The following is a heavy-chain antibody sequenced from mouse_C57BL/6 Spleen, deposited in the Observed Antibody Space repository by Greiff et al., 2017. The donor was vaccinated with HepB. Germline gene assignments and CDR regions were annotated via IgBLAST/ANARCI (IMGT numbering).Heavy chain of an antibody. D-gene: IGHD4-1*01. V-gene: IGHV1-55*01. CDR3: AREPKTGTEEAMDY. CDR1: GYTFTSYW. CDR2: IYPGSGST. J-gene: IGHJ4*01. Sequence: QVQLQQPGAELVKPGASVKMSCKASGYTFTSYWITWVKQRPGQGLEWIGDIYPGSGSTNYNEKFKSKATLTVDTSSSTAYMQLSSLTSEDSAVYYCAREPKTGTEEAMDYWGQGTSVTVSS.